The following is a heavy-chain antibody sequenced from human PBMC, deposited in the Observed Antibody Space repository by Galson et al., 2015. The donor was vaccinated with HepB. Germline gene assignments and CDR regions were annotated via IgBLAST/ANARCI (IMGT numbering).Heavy chain of an antibody. CDR1: GYTFTSYG. CDR2: INPNSGGT. Sequence: SVKVSCKASGYTFTSYGISWVRQAPGQGLEWMGWINPNSGGTNYAQKFQGRVTMTRDTSISTAYMELSRLRSDDTAVYYCARGTIVVVVPAAIPDYYMDVWGKGTTVTVSS. CDR3: ARGTIVVVVPAAIPDYYMDV. J-gene: IGHJ6*03. D-gene: IGHD2-2*01. V-gene: IGHV1-2*02.